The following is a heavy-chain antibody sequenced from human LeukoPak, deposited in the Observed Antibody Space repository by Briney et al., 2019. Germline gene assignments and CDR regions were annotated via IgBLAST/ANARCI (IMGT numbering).Heavy chain of an antibody. CDR1: GGSISSYY. Sequence: SETLSLTCTVSGGSISSYYWSWIRQPPGKGLEWIGYIYYSGSTNYNPSLKSRVTISVDTSKNQFSLKLSSVTAADTAVYYCARSMVRGVMRYYMDVWGKGTTVTISS. CDR3: ARSMVRGVMRYYMDV. V-gene: IGHV4-59*01. CDR2: IYYSGST. D-gene: IGHD3-10*01. J-gene: IGHJ6*03.